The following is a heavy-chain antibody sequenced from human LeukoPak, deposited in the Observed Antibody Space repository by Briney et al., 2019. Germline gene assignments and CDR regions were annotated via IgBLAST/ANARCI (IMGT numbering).Heavy chain of an antibody. CDR1: GYTFTGYY. V-gene: IGHV1-2*02. J-gene: IGHJ1*01. CDR3: ARVAESGSYYQH. D-gene: IGHD1-26*01. Sequence: ASVKVSCKASGYTFTGYYMHWVRQAPGQGLEWMGWINPNSGGTNYAQKFQGRVTMTRDTPMNTAYMELSRLRFDDTAVYYCARVAESGSYYQHWSQGTLVTVSS. CDR2: INPNSGGT.